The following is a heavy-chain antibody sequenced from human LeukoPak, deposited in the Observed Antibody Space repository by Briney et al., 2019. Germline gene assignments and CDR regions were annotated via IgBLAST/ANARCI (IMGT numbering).Heavy chain of an antibody. D-gene: IGHD4-23*01. V-gene: IGHV3-53*01. CDR3: ARDADYGGSPDAFDV. CDR2: IYSGGTT. J-gene: IGHJ3*01. CDR1: GFTVSSNH. Sequence: PGGSLRLSCAASGFTVSSNHMSWVRQAPGGGLKGVSIIYSGGTTYYADSVKGRFTISRDNSKNTLYLQMNTLRAEDTAVYYCARDADYGGSPDAFDVWGRGTIVTVSS.